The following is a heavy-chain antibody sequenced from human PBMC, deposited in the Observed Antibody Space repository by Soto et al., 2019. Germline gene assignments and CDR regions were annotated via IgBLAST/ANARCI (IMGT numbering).Heavy chain of an antibody. D-gene: IGHD5-12*01. CDR1: GYSFTSYW. V-gene: IGHV5-51*01. Sequence: PGESLKISCKGSGYSFTSYWIGWVRQMPGKGLEWMGIIYPGDSDTRYSPSFQGQVTISADKSISTAYLQWSSLKASDTAMYYCARPSRRGGYNPIFDYWGQGTMVTVSS. CDR2: IYPGDSDT. J-gene: IGHJ4*02. CDR3: ARPSRRGGYNPIFDY.